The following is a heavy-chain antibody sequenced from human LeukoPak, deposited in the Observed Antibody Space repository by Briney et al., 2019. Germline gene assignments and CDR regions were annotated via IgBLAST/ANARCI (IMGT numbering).Heavy chain of an antibody. CDR1: GVSISSTTYY. CDR2: IYYSGRT. V-gene: IGHV4-39*07. CDR3: ARASGGDGSGSL. J-gene: IGHJ4*02. Sequence: SETLSLTCSVSGVSISSTTYYWGWIRQPPGKGLEWIGNIYYSGRTYCNPSVKSRVTISVDTSKNQFSLNLSSVTAADTAMYYCARASGGDGSGSLWGQGTLVTVSS. D-gene: IGHD3-10*01.